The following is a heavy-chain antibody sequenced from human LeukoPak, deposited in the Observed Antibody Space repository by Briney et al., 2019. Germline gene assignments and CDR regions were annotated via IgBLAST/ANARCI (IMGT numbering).Heavy chain of an antibody. Sequence: SETLSLTCTVSGDSISGNNCYWAWIRQPPGKGLEYIASINYLGTTYYNPSLKSRITMSVDTSKNRFSLKLNSVTAADTAIYYCTRTYIGGQGAYYWGQGTLVTVSS. CDR1: GDSISGNNCY. V-gene: IGHV4-39*07. D-gene: IGHD2-15*01. CDR3: TRTYIGGQGAYY. J-gene: IGHJ1*01. CDR2: INYLGTT.